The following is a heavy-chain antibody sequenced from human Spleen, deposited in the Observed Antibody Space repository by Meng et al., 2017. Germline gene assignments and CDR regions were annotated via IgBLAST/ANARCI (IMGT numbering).Heavy chain of an antibody. D-gene: IGHD2-8*01. J-gene: IGHJ5*02. CDR1: GGSISSYS. CDR3: ARRTTLGYCTNGVCYGFHVITRDNWFDP. CDR2: IYYSGST. Sequence: GSLRLSCTVSGGSISSYSWSWIRQSPGKGLEWIGYIYYSGSTNYNPSLKSRVTISIHTSKNQFSLKLSSVTAADTAVYYCARRTTLGYCTNGVCYGFHVITRDNWFDPWGQGTLVTVSS. V-gene: IGHV4-59*12.